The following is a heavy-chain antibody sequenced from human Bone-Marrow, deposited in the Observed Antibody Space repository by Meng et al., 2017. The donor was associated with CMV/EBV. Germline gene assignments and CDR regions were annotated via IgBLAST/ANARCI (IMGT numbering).Heavy chain of an antibody. CDR1: GFTFSSYG. D-gene: IGHD3-3*01. V-gene: IGHV3-33*06. CDR3: AKGDYDFWSALSH. Sequence: GESLKISCAASGFTFSSYGMHWVRQAPGKGLEWVAVIWYDGSNKYYADSVKGRFTISRDNSKNTLYLQMNSLLAEDTAVYYCAKGDYDFWSALSHWGQRTLGAVSS. J-gene: IGHJ4*02. CDR2: IWYDGSNK.